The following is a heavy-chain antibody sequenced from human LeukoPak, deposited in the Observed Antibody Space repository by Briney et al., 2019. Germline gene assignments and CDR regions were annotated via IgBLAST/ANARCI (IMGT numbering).Heavy chain of an antibody. J-gene: IGHJ4*02. V-gene: IGHV4-39*07. Sequence: SETLSLTCTVSGGSISSSSYYWGWIRQPPGKGLEWIGSIYYSGSTYYNPSLKSRVTISVDTSKNQFSLKLSSVTAADTAVYYCAVSIVVVPAASVYWGQGTLVTVPS. D-gene: IGHD2-2*01. CDR1: GGSISSSSYY. CDR2: IYYSGST. CDR3: AVSIVVVPAASVY.